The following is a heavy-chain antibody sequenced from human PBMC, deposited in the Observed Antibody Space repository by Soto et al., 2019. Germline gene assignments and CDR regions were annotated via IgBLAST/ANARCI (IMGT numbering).Heavy chain of an antibody. J-gene: IGHJ6*02. CDR2: VSPDGNNE. CDR1: GFTLSGLS. V-gene: IGHV3-64D*08. CDR3: ARGFYGLDV. Sequence: EVQLVESGGGVVEPGGSRRLSCSASGFTLSGLSMHWVRQAPGKGLEYVSGVSPDGNNEYYTDSVKGRFTIARDNSKNTLHLHMRSLRPEDTAVFYCARGFYGLDVWGQWTTVTVSS.